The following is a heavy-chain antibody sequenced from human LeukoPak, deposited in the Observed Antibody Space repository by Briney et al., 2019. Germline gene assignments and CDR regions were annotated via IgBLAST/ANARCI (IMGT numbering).Heavy chain of an antibody. D-gene: IGHD4-17*01. J-gene: IGHJ3*02. Sequence: ASVKVSCKASGYTFTSYDINWVRQAAGQGLEWVGWMNPNSGNTGYIPKFQGRVTMTRSTSINTAYMELSSLRSEDTAIYYCARNDYGGHDAFDIWGQGTMVIVSS. CDR2: MNPNSGNT. CDR3: ARNDYGGHDAFDI. CDR1: GYTFTSYD. V-gene: IGHV1-8*01.